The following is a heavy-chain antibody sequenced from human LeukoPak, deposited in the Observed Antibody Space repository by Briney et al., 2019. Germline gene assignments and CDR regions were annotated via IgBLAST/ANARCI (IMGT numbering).Heavy chain of an antibody. CDR1: GGTFSSYA. D-gene: IGHD1-26*01. J-gene: IGHJ4*02. CDR2: IIPILGIA. CDR3: ATGQIVGATSVEY. V-gene: IGHV1-69*04. Sequence: ASVKVSCKASGGTFSSYAISWVRQAPGQGLEWMGRIIPILGIANYAQKFQGRVTITADKSTSTAYMELSSLRSEDTAVYYCATGQIVGATSVEYWGQGTLVTVSS.